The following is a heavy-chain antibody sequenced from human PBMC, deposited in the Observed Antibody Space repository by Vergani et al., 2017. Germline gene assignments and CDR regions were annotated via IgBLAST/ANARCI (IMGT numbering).Heavy chain of an antibody. CDR1: GGSFSGYY. Sequence: QVQLQQWGAGLLKPSETLSLTCAVYGGSFSGYYWSWIRQPPGKGLEWIGEINHSGSTNYNPSLKGRVTISVDTSKNQFSLKLSSVTAADTAVYYCARRNYYGSGAKTNWFDPWGQGTLVTVSS. J-gene: IGHJ5*02. D-gene: IGHD3-10*01. V-gene: IGHV4-34*01. CDR2: INHSGST. CDR3: ARRNYYGSGAKTNWFDP.